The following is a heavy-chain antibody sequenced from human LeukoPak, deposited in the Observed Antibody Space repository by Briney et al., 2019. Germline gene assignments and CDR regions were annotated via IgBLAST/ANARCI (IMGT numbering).Heavy chain of an antibody. V-gene: IGHV3-23*01. CDR1: GFSVSTYG. CDR3: AQGYSSGWYPN. D-gene: IGHD6-19*01. CDR2: ISVDGETT. J-gene: IGHJ4*02. Sequence: GGSLRLSCAVSGFSVSTYGMSWVRLAPGKGLEWISAISVDGETTWYADSVKGRFLISRDNSRNTLYLQMNSLRAEETAVYYCAQGYSSGWYPNWGQGSLVSVSS.